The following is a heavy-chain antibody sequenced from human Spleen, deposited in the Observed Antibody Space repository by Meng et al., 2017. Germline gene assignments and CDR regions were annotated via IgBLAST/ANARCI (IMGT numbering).Heavy chain of an antibody. Sequence: GESLKISCAAYELAFSSYTMNWVRQAPGEGLEWVSSISSTSTYIYYADSVKGRFTISRDNSKNTLYLQMNSLRAEDTAVYYCAKGLVPPCRGGNCHSFDYWGQGTLVTVSS. J-gene: IGHJ4*02. V-gene: IGHV3-21*01. CDR3: AKGLVPPCRGGNCHSFDY. CDR1: ELAFSSYT. D-gene: IGHD2-15*01. CDR2: ISSTSTYI.